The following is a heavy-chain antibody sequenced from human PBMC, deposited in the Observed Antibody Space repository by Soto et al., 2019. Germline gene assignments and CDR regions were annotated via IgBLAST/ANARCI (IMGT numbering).Heavy chain of an antibody. J-gene: IGHJ6*02. Sequence: EVQLLESGGGLVQPGGSLRLSCAASGFTFSSYAMSWVRQAPGKGLEWVSAISGSGGSTYYADSVKGRFTISRDNSKNTLDLQMNRLRADDTAVYYCAKQGYDFWSGYYIPTTYYYYYGMDVWGQGTTVTVSS. CDR1: GFTFSSYA. V-gene: IGHV3-23*01. CDR3: AKQGYDFWSGYYIPTTYYYYYGMDV. D-gene: IGHD3-3*01. CDR2: ISGSGGST.